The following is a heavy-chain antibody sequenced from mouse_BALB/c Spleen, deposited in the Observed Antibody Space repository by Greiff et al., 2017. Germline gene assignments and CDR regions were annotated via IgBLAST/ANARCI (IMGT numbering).Heavy chain of an antibody. CDR3: ARTQLRRLYFDY. J-gene: IGHJ2*01. D-gene: IGHD1-2*01. Sequence: EVMLVESGGDLVKPGGSLKLSCAASGFTFSSYGMSWVRQTPDKRLEWVATISSGGSYTYYPDSVKGRFTISRDNAKNTLYLQMSSLKSEDTAMYYCARTQLRRLYFDYWGQGTTLTVSS. CDR2: ISSGGSYT. CDR1: GFTFSSYG. V-gene: IGHV5-6*02.